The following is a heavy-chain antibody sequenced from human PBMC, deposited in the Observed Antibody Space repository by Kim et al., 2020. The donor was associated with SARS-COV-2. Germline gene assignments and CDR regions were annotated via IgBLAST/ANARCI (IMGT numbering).Heavy chain of an antibody. D-gene: IGHD3-10*01. J-gene: IGHJ6*02. Sequence: SETLSLTCAVYGGSFSGYYWSWLRQPPGKGLEWIGEINHSGSTNYNPSLKSRVTISVDTSKNQFSLKLSSVTAADTAVYYCARLGAYYYGSGSYYNVPERGKYAMDVWGQGTTVTVSS. CDR2: INHSGST. CDR3: ARLGAYYYGSGSYYNVPERGKYAMDV. CDR1: GGSFSGYY. V-gene: IGHV4-34*01.